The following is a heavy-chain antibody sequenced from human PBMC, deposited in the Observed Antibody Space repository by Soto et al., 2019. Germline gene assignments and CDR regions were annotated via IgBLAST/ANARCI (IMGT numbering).Heavy chain of an antibody. V-gene: IGHV3-23*01. D-gene: IGHD5-12*01. CDR3: QSPPTIEWPPY. CDR2: ISGSGGST. J-gene: IGHJ4*02. Sequence: GGSLRLSCAASGFTFSSYAMSWVRQAPGKGLEWVSAISGSGGSTYYADSVKGRFTISRDNSKNTLYLQMNSLRAEDTAVYYCQSPPTIEWPPYWGQGTLVTVSS. CDR1: GFTFSSYA.